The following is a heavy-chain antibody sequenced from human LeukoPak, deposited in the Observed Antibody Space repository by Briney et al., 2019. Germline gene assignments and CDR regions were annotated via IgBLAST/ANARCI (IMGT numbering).Heavy chain of an antibody. Sequence: PGGSLRLSCAASGFTFSSYAMSWVRQAPGKGLEWVSAISGSGGSTYYADSAKGRFTISRDNSKNTLYLQMNSLRAEDTAVYYCAKVGDYDFWSGYDVWGKGTTVTVSS. D-gene: IGHD3-3*01. CDR1: GFTFSSYA. CDR3: AKVGDYDFWSGYDV. J-gene: IGHJ6*04. CDR2: ISGSGGST. V-gene: IGHV3-23*01.